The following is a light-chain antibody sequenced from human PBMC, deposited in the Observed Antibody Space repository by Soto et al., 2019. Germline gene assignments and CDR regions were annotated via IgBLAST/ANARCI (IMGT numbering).Light chain of an antibody. CDR1: SSDVGAYNY. V-gene: IGLV2-14*03. CDR2: DVS. Sequence: SVLTQPASVSGSPGQSITISCTGTSSDVGAYNYVSWYQQHPGKAPQLMIFDVSNRPSGVSNRFSGSKSGNTASLTISGLQAEDEADYYCSSYTSSSIVVFGGGTKLTVL. J-gene: IGLJ2*01. CDR3: SSYTSSSIVV.